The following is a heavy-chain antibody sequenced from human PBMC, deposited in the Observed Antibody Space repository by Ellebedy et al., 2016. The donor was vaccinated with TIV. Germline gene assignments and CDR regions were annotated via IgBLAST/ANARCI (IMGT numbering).Heavy chain of an antibody. Sequence: GESLKISXAASGFTFSKYGVHWVRQAPGKGLEWVAIISYDGSHESYADSVKGRFTISRDNSKSTLYLQMSSLGEKDTAIYYCARESSSSWYTFYYSYMDVWGQGTTVTVSS. V-gene: IGHV3-30-3*01. CDR3: ARESSSSWYTFYYSYMDV. CDR2: ISYDGSHE. J-gene: IGHJ6*03. D-gene: IGHD6-13*01. CDR1: GFTFSKYG.